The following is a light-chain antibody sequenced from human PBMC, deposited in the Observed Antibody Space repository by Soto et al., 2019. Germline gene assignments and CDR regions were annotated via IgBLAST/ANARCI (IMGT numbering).Light chain of an antibody. CDR3: QQYDSSLWT. V-gene: IGKV3-20*01. CDR2: GAS. CDR1: QIISSSY. J-gene: IGKJ1*01. Sequence: EVVLTQSPGILSLSPGERATLSCRASQIISSSYFAWYQQKPDQAPRLLIYGASTRPTGIPDRFSGSGSGTAFTLTISGLEPEDFAVYYCQQYDSSLWTFGQGTKVEVK.